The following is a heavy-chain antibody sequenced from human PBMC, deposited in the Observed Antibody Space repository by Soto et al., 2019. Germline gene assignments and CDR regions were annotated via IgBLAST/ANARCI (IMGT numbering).Heavy chain of an antibody. V-gene: IGHV4-34*01. J-gene: IGHJ5*02. CDR1: GGSFSGYY. CDR2: INHSGST. Sequence: SETLSLTCAVYGGSFSGYYWSWIRQPPGKGLEWIGEINHSGSTNYNPSLKSRVTISVDTSKNQFSLKLSSVTAADTAVYYCARGAQTHNWFDPWGQGTLVTVSS. CDR3: ARGAQTHNWFDP.